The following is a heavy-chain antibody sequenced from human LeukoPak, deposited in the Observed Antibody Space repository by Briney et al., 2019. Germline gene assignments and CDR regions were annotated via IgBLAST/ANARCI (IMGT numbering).Heavy chain of an antibody. V-gene: IGHV4-59*01. CDR2: VFDSGST. CDR1: GASFSTNY. J-gene: IGHJ6*03. CDR3: AMLYQKSKWKYYYYYMAV. Sequence: SETLSLTCSVSGASFSTNYWSWIRQPPGRGLEWIGYVFDSGSTNYNPSLKSRVTISVDTSTKQFSLRLSSVTAADTAVYYCAMLYQKSKWKYYYYYMAVWGKGPAVTVPS. D-gene: IGHD1-1*01.